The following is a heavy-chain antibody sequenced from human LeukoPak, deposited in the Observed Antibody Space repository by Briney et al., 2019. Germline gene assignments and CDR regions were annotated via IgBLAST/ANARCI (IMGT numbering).Heavy chain of an antibody. J-gene: IGHJ5*02. CDR3: ARDRELGS. Sequence: SETLSLTCIVSGGSISIYYWNWIRQPPGKGLEWIGYIYNSGSTDYNPSLKRRVTISADTSTNQFSLKLTSVTAADTAVYYCARDRELGSWGQGILVTVSS. V-gene: IGHV4-59*01. CDR2: IYNSGST. CDR1: GGSISIYY. D-gene: IGHD3-16*01.